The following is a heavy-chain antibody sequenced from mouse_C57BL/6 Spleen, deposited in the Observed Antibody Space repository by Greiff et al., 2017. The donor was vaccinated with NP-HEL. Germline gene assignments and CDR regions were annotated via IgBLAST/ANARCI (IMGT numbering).Heavy chain of an antibody. CDR3: ARNPLYYYGSSYYYAMDY. CDR1: GFSLTSYA. CDR2: IWTGGGT. J-gene: IGHJ4*01. D-gene: IGHD1-1*01. Sequence: QVQLQQSGPGLVAPSQSLSITCTVSGFSLTSYAISWVRQPPGKGLEWLGAIWTGGGTNYNSALKSRLSISKDNSKSQVFLKMNSLQTDDTARYYCARNPLYYYGSSYYYAMDYWGQGTSVTVSS. V-gene: IGHV2-9-1*01.